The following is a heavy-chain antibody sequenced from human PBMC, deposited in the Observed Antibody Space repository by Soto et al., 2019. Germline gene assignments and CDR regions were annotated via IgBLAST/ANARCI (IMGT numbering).Heavy chain of an antibody. V-gene: IGHV4-59*11. J-gene: IGHJ6*02. CDR1: GGSISSHY. CDR3: ARDGREASGMDV. CDR2: IYYRGST. D-gene: IGHD1-26*01. Sequence: SETLSLTCTVSGGSISSHYWSWVRQAPGTGLEWIGPIYYRGSTNYNPSLRSRSTISVDASKTQFSLKLTSVPPAATAVYYCARDGREASGMDVWGQGTKVTVSS.